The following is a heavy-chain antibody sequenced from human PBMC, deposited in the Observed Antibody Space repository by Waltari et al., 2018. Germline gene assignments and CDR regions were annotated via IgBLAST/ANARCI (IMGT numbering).Heavy chain of an antibody. Sequence: NCWSWVRQSPQKGLEWIGQVHHSGKINYTPSFASRVTISGDTSNNQFSLMVTSATAADTAVYYCARDRGRGLYLDTWGPGILVTVSP. CDR1: NC. V-gene: IGHV4-4*02. CDR3: ARDRGRGLYLDT. CDR2: VHHSGKI. D-gene: IGHD2-15*01. J-gene: IGHJ5*02.